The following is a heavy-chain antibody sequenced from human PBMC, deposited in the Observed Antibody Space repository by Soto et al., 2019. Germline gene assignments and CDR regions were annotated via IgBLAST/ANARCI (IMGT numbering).Heavy chain of an antibody. CDR1: GGSISSSSYY. Sequence: SETLSLTCTVSGGSISSSSYYWGWIRQPPGKGLEWIGSIYYSGSTYYNPSLKSRVTISVDTSKNQFSLKLSSVTAADTAVYYCASGFEEQLVRWSWFDPWGQGTLVT. CDR3: ASGFEEQLVRWSWFDP. J-gene: IGHJ5*02. V-gene: IGHV4-39*01. D-gene: IGHD6-13*01. CDR2: IYYSGST.